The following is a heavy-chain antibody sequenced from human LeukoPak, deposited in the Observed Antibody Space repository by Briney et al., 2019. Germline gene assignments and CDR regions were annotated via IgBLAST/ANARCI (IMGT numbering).Heavy chain of an antibody. CDR2: IYHSGST. CDR3: ARTDYYDSSGHPAFDI. Sequence: SETLSLTCAVSGGSISSGGYSWSWIRQPPGKGLEWIGYIYHSGSTYYNPSLKSRVTISVDRSKNQFSLKLSSVTAADTAVYYCARTDYYDSSGHPAFDIWGQGTMVTVSS. CDR1: GGSISSGGYS. D-gene: IGHD3-22*01. J-gene: IGHJ3*02. V-gene: IGHV4-30-2*01.